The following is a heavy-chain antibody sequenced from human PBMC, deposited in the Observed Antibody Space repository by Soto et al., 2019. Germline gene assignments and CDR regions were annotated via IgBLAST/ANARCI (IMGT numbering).Heavy chain of an antibody. CDR1: GFTFDDYA. D-gene: IGHD6-13*01. J-gene: IGHJ4*02. Sequence: EVQLVESGGGLVQPGRSLRLSCAASGFTFDDYAMHWVRQAPGKGLEWVSGISWNSGSIGYADSVKGRFTISRDNAKNSLYLQMNSLRAEDTALYYCAKGAAAGLLYYFDYWGQGTLVTVSS. V-gene: IGHV3-9*01. CDR3: AKGAAAGLLYYFDY. CDR2: ISWNSGSI.